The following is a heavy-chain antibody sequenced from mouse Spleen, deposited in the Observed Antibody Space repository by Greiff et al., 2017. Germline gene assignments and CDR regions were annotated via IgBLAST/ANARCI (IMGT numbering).Heavy chain of an antibody. CDR1: GYSITSGYY. J-gene: IGHJ4*01. V-gene: IGHV3-6*01. CDR3: ARESLYAMDY. Sequence: DVHLVESGPGLVKPSQSLSLTCSVTGYSITSGYYWNWIRQFPGNKLEWMGYISYDGSNNYNPSLKNRISITRDTSKNQFFLKLNSVTTEDTATYYCARESLYAMDYWGQGTSVTVSS. CDR2: ISYDGSN.